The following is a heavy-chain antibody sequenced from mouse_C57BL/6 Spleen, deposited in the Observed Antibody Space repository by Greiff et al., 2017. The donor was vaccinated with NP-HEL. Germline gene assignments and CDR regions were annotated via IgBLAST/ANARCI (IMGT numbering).Heavy chain of an antibody. V-gene: IGHV1-22*01. CDR1: GYTFTDYN. J-gene: IGHJ4*01. D-gene: IGHD1-1*01. CDR3: ARDGYYYGSSYEAMDY. CDR2: INPNNGGT. Sequence: EVQLQQSGPELVKPGASVKMSCKASGYTFTDYNMHWVKQSHGKSLEWIGYINPNNGGTSYNQKFKGKATLTVNKSSSTAYMELRSLTSEDSAVYYCARDGYYYGSSYEAMDYWGQGTSGTVSS.